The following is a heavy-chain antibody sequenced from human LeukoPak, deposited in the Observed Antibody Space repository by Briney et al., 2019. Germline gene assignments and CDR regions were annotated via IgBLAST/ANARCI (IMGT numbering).Heavy chain of an antibody. CDR1: GGTFSSYA. J-gene: IGHJ6*03. CDR2: IIPIFGTA. Sequence: SVKVSCKASGGTFSSYAISWVRQAPGQGLEWMGGIIPIFGTANCAQKFQGRVTITADESTSTAYMELSSLRSEDTAVYYCASGDIVVVPAAMDYYYYMDVWGKGTTVTISS. V-gene: IGHV1-69*13. CDR3: ASGDIVVVPAAMDYYYYMDV. D-gene: IGHD2-2*01.